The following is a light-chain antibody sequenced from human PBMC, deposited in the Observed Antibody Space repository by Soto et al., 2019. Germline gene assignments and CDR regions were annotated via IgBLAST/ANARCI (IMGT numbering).Light chain of an antibody. J-gene: IGKJ1*01. CDR2: WAS. CDR3: QQYYRTLRT. Sequence: DIVMTQSPDSLAVSLGERATINCKSSQSVLYSSDNKNYLAWYQQKPGQPPKLLIYWASTRESGVPDRFSGSGSGTDFTLTISSLQAEDVAVYYCQQYYRTLRTFGQGTKVEIK. V-gene: IGKV4-1*01. CDR1: QSVLYSSDNKNY.